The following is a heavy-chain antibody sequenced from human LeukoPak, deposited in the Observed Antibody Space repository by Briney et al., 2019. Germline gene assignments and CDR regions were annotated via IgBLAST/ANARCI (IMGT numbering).Heavy chain of an antibody. D-gene: IGHD5-18*01. V-gene: IGHV3-30*03. CDR1: GFTFSSYG. CDR3: ARGKDPGTYTAMGYLLDY. J-gene: IGHJ4*02. CDR2: ISYDGSNK. Sequence: GGSLRLSCAASGFTFSSYGMHWVRQAPGKGLEWVAVISYDGSNKYYADSVKGRFTISRDNSKNTLYLQMNSLRAEDTAVYYCARGKDPGTYTAMGYLLDYWGQGTLVTVSS.